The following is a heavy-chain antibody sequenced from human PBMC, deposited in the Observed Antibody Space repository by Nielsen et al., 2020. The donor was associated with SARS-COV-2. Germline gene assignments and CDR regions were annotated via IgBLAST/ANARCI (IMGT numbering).Heavy chain of an antibody. CDR3: AREVAVLAGGFDP. D-gene: IGHD2-15*01. CDR1: GFTFSSYS. Sequence: GGSLRLSCAASGFTFSSYSMNWVRQAPGKGLEWVSSLSSTNRYIYHADSVKGRFTISRDNAKNSLYLQMNSLRAEDTAVYYCAREVAVLAGGFDPWGQGTLVTVSS. J-gene: IGHJ5*02. V-gene: IGHV3-21*04. CDR2: LSSTNRYI.